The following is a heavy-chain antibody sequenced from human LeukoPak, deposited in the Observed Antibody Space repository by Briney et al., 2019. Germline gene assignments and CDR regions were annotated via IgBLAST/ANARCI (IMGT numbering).Heavy chain of an antibody. V-gene: IGHV3-48*04. Sequence: PGGSLRLSCAASGFSFSTYSMNWVRQAPGKGLEWVSHISSGGSNIFYADSVRGRFTISRDNAKNSLSLQMDSLRAEDTAVYYCARDRGSTTMVRGVNHYWGQGTLVTVSS. D-gene: IGHD3-10*01. J-gene: IGHJ4*02. CDR2: ISSGGSNI. CDR3: ARDRGSTTMVRGVNHY. CDR1: GFSFSTYS.